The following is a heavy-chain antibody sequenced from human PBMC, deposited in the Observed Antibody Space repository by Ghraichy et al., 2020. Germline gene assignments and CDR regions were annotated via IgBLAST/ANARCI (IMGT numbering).Heavy chain of an antibody. CDR2: IVVGSGNT. CDR3: AAPPPFVNYSKYQPWGMDV. D-gene: IGHD4-11*01. CDR1: GFTFTSSA. V-gene: IGHV1-58*01. Sequence: SVKVSCKASGFTFTSSAVQWVRQARGQRLEWIGWIVVGSGNTNYAQKFQERVTITRDMSTSTAYMELSSLRSEDTAVYYCAAPPPFVNYSKYQPWGMDVWGQGTTVTVSS. J-gene: IGHJ6*02.